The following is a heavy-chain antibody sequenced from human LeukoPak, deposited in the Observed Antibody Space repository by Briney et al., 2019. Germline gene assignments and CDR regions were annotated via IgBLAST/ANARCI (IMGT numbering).Heavy chain of an antibody. CDR3: AKDAYLGSNWLDP. D-gene: IGHD7-27*01. J-gene: IGHJ5*02. V-gene: IGHV3-23*01. CDR2: ISGSRGTT. CDR1: GFTFSSYA. Sequence: PGGSLRLSCAASGFTFSSYAMSCVRQAPGKGLEWVSAISGSRGTTYYADSVKGRFTISRDNSKNTLYLQMNRLRAEDTAVYYCAKDAYLGSNWLDPWGQGTLVTVSS.